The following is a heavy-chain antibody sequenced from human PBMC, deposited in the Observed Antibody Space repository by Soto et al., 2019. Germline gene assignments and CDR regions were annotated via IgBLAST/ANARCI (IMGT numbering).Heavy chain of an antibody. J-gene: IGHJ6*02. V-gene: IGHV1-69*13. Sequence: GASVKVSCKASRGTFSSYAISWVRQAHGQGLEWMGGIIPISGTANYAQKFQGRVTITADESTSTAYMELSSLRSEDTAVYYCARHGPAAGYYYYGMDVWGQGTTVTVSS. CDR3: ARHGPAAGYYYYGMDV. CDR1: RGTFSSYA. CDR2: IIPISGTA. D-gene: IGHD6-13*01.